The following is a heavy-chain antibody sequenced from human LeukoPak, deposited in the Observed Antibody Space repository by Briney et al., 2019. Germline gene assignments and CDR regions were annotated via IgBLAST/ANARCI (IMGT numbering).Heavy chain of an antibody. CDR1: GFTFSNYG. CDR2: IWYDGSNK. J-gene: IGHJ4*02. D-gene: IGHD3/OR15-3a*01. V-gene: IGHV3-33*01. CDR3: AREDWYLDS. Sequence: GGSLRLSCAASGFTFSNYGMHWVRQAPGKGLEWVAIIWYDGSNKYYADSVKGRFTISRDNAKSTLYLQMNSLRAEDTAVYYCAREDWYLDSWGQGTLVTVSS.